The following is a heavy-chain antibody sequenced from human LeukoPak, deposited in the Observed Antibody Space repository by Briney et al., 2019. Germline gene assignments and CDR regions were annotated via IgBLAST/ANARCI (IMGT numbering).Heavy chain of an antibody. CDR2: IKEDGSEK. D-gene: IGHD6-19*01. CDR3: ATGYSSGWYFYFQH. CDR1: GFTFSSNW. V-gene: IGHV3-7*01. Sequence: PGGSLRLSCAASGFTFSSNWMSWVRQAPGKGLEWVANIKEDGSEKYYVDSVKGRFTISRDNAKNSLSLRMNSLSAEDTAVYYCATGYSSGWYFYFQHWGQGSLVSVSS. J-gene: IGHJ1*01.